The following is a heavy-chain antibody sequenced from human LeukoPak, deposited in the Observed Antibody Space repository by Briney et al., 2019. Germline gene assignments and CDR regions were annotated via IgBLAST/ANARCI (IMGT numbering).Heavy chain of an antibody. J-gene: IGHJ4*02. CDR3: ARDRAGVLDY. D-gene: IGHD6-13*01. CDR2: IYSGGTT. CDR1: GFTVSTNY. V-gene: IGHV3-66*01. Sequence: GGSLRLSCAAPGFTVSTNYMSWVRQAPGKGLEWVSVIYSGGTTYYADSVKGRFTISRDNSKNTLYLQMNSLRAEDTAVYYCARDRAGVLDYWGQGTLVTVSS.